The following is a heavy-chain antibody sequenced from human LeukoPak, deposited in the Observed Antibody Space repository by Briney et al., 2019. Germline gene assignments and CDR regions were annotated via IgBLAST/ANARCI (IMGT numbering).Heavy chain of an antibody. CDR3: ARRRDSSGYYYPSDAFDI. CDR2: IYPGDSDT. CDR1: GYSFTSYW. Sequence: GESLKISCKGSGYSFTSYWIGWARQMPGKGLEWMGIIYPGDSDTRYSPSFQGQVTISADKSISTAYLQWSSLKASDTAMYYCARRRDSSGYYYPSDAFDIWGQGTMVTVSS. J-gene: IGHJ3*02. V-gene: IGHV5-51*01. D-gene: IGHD3-22*01.